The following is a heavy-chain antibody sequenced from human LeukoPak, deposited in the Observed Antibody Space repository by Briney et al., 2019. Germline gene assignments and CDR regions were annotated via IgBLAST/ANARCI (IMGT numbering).Heavy chain of an antibody. V-gene: IGHV3-30*03. Sequence: GGSLRLSCATSGFTFSSYGMHWVRQAPGKGLEWVAVISYDGSNKYYADSVKGRFTISRDNSKNTLYLQMNSLRAEDTAVYYCARAILPRSIAAAGTNPFDYYYYGMDVWGQGTTVTVSS. D-gene: IGHD6-13*01. CDR3: ARAILPRSIAAAGTNPFDYYYYGMDV. CDR2: ISYDGSNK. CDR1: GFTFSSYG. J-gene: IGHJ6*02.